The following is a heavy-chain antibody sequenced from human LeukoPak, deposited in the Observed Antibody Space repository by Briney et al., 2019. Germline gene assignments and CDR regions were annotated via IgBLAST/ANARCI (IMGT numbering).Heavy chain of an antibody. CDR3: AREGGSGSSRDYYYMDV. Sequence: SQTLSLTCAISGDSVSSNSAAWDWLRQSPSRGLEWLGRTYYRSKWYNDYAVSVKSRITINPDTSKNQFSLQLNSVTPEDTAVYYCAREGGSGSSRDYYYMDVWGKGTTVTVSS. D-gene: IGHD3-10*01. CDR1: GDSVSSNSAA. CDR2: TYYRSKWYN. J-gene: IGHJ6*03. V-gene: IGHV6-1*01.